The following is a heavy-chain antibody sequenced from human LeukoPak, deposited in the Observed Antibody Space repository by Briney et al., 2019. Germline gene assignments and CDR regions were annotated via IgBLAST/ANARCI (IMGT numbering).Heavy chain of an antibody. CDR2: IIPMFGTA. D-gene: IGHD5-24*01. CDR3: ARGRDGYNSIDY. CDR1: GGTFSSYA. Sequence: SVKVSCKASGGTFSSYAISWVRQAPGQGLEWMGGIIPMFGTANYAQKFQGRVTITADESTSTAYMELSSLRSEDTAVYFCARGRDGYNSIDYWGQGTLVTVSS. V-gene: IGHV1-69*01. J-gene: IGHJ4*02.